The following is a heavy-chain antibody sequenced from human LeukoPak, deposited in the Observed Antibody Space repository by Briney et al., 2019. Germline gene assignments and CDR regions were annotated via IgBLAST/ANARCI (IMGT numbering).Heavy chain of an antibody. CDR2: ITSSGSTI. D-gene: IGHD6-19*01. J-gene: IGHJ5*02. V-gene: IGHV3-48*03. CDR3: AREGSSGWPHPTSWFDP. CDR1: GFTFSSYE. Sequence: GGSLRLSCAASGFTFSSYEMNWVRQAPGKGLEWVSYITSSGSTIYYADSVKGRFTISRDNAKNSLYLQMNSLRAEDTAVYYCAREGSSGWPHPTSWFDPWGQGTLVTVSS.